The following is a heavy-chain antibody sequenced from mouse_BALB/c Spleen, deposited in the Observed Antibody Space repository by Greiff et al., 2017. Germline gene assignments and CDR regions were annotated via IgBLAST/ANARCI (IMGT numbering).Heavy chain of an antibody. J-gene: IGHJ1*01. D-gene: IGHD1-2*01. V-gene: IGHV1-87*01. CDR3: ASITTAWYFDV. CDR1: GYTFTSYW. Sequence: QVQLKESGAELARPGASVKLSCKASGYTFTSYWMQWVKQRPGQGLEWIGAIYPGDGDTRYTQKFKGKATLTADKSSSTAYMQLSSLASEDSAVYYCASITTAWYFDVWGAGTTVTVSS. CDR2: IYPGDGDT.